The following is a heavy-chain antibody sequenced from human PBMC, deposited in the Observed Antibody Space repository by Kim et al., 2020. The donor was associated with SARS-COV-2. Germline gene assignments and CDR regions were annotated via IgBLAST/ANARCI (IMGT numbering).Heavy chain of an antibody. CDR2: IYYSGST. CDR3: ASLIAAAGDDYYYGMDV. J-gene: IGHJ6*02. CDR1: GGSISSYY. V-gene: IGHV4-59*08. D-gene: IGHD6-13*01. Sequence: SETLSLTCTVSGGSISSYYWSWIRQPPGKGLEWIGYIYYSGSTNYNPSLKSRVTISVDTSKNQFSLKLSSVSAADTAVYYCASLIAAAGDDYYYGMDVWGQGTTVTVSS.